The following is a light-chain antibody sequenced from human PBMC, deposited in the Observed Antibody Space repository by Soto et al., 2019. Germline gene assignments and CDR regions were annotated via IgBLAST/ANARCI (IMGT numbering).Light chain of an antibody. V-gene: IGLV1-44*01. CDR2: SND. CDR3: ATWDDSLSGVV. Sequence: QAVVTQPPSASGTPGQRVTISCSGSNSNIGSHTVSWYQQFPGTPPRLLIYSNDQRPSGVPDRFSGSKSGTSASLAISGLQSEDEGDYFCATWDDSLSGVVFGGGTKVTVL. CDR1: NSNIGSHT. J-gene: IGLJ2*01.